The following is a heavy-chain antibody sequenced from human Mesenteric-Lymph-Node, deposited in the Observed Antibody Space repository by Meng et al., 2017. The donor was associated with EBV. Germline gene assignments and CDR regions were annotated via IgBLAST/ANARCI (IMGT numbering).Heavy chain of an antibody. CDR3: ARENVGVFDY. Sequence: QGQVQESGSGLVKASDTLSLTCTVSGGSIGDVYWSWIRAPPGKVMEWIGYIYYSGTTNSHPSLKSRATISVDTPKNQFSLKLSSVTAADTAVYYCARENVGVFDYWGQGTLVTVSS. CDR2: IYYSGTT. D-gene: IGHD1-26*01. V-gene: IGHV4-59*01. J-gene: IGHJ4*02. CDR1: GGSIGDVY.